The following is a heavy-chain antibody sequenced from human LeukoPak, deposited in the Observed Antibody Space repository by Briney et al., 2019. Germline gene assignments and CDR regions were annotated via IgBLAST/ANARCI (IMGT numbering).Heavy chain of an antibody. J-gene: IGHJ4*02. CDR2: VYYSGST. CDR3: ARDRNDYGDYGGIGY. V-gene: IGHV4-30-4*01. Sequence: SETLSLTCTVSGGSLSSGAYYWSWVRQPPGTCLGWLGYVYYSGSTYYNPSLKSRVTISADTSKNQFSLKLSSVTAADTAVYYCARDRNDYGDYGGIGYWGQGTLVTVSS. CDR1: GGSLSSGAYY. D-gene: IGHD4-17*01.